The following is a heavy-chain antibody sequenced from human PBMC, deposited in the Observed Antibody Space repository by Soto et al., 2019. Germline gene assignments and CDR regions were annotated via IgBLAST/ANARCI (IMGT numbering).Heavy chain of an antibody. J-gene: IGHJ6*03. CDR3: ANQNEYYSSTSCYIPYYYMDV. D-gene: IGHD2-2*02. CDR2: ISGSGGST. V-gene: IGHV3-23*01. CDR1: GFTFSSYA. Sequence: EVQLLESGGGLVQPGGSLRLSCAASGFTFSSYAMSWVRQAPGKGLEWVSAISGSGGSTYYADSVKGRFTISRDNSKNTLKMHMNSLRAADTAVYYCANQNEYYSSTSCYIPYYYMDVWGKGTTVTVSS.